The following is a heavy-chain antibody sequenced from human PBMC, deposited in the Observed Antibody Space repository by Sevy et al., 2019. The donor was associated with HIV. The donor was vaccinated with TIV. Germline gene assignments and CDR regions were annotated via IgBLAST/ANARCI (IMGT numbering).Heavy chain of an antibody. Sequence: GGSLRLSCAASGFTFSSYAMHWVRQAPGKGLEWVAVISYDGSNKYYEDSVKGRFTISRDNSKNTLYLQMNSLRAEDTAVYYCARDRYYGSGSYYTFDYWGQGTLVTVSS. V-gene: IGHV3-30-3*01. CDR2: ISYDGSNK. J-gene: IGHJ4*02. D-gene: IGHD3-10*01. CDR3: ARDRYYGSGSYYTFDY. CDR1: GFTFSSYA.